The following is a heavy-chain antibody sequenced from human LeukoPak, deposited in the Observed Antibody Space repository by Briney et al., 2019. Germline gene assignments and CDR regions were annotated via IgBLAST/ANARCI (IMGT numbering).Heavy chain of an antibody. CDR2: IYYTGST. Sequence: PSETLSLTCTVSGGSISSSSYYWGWIRQPPEKGLEWIGYIYYTGSTNYNPSLKSRVTISVDMSKNQFSLKLSSVTAADTAVYYCARGSTWDTAYYYMDVWGKGTTVTVSS. V-gene: IGHV4-61*05. J-gene: IGHJ6*03. CDR1: GGSISSSSYY. D-gene: IGHD5-18*01. CDR3: ARGSTWDTAYYYMDV.